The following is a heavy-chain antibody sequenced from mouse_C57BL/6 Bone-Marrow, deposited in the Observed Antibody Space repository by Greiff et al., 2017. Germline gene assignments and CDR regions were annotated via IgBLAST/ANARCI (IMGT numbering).Heavy chain of an antibody. V-gene: IGHV1-53*01. D-gene: IGHD2-12*01. CDR3: AVGHDGGPCFAY. CDR1: GYTFTSYW. J-gene: IGHJ3*01. Sequence: QVQLQQPGTELVKPGASVKLSCKASGYTFTSYWMHWVKQRHGQGLEWIGNINPSNGGTNYNEKFKSKATLTVNKSSSTAYMQLISLTSEDAAVYYCAVGHDGGPCFAYWGQGTLVTVSA. CDR2: INPSNGGT.